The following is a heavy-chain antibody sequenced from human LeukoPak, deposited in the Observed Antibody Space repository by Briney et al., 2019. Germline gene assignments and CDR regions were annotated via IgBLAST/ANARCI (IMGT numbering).Heavy chain of an antibody. V-gene: IGHV3-23*01. Sequence: PGGSLRLSCAASGFTFSSYAMSWVRQAPGKGLEWVSDISGSGGSTYYADSVRGRFTISRDNSKNTLYLQMNSLKTEDTAVYYRTTGDDYGDYGFNYWGQGTLVTVSS. D-gene: IGHD4-17*01. J-gene: IGHJ4*02. CDR1: GFTFSSYA. CDR2: ISGSGGST. CDR3: TTGDDYGDYGFNY.